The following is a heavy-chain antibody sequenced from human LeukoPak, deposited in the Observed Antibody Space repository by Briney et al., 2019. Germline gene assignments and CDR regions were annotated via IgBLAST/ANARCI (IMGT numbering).Heavy chain of an antibody. Sequence: ASVKVSCKASGYTFTGYYMHWVRQAPGQGLEWMGWINPNSGGTNYAQKFQGRVTMTRDTSISTAYMELSRLRSDDTAVYYCAITQPRPPVPLFDYWGQGTLVTVFS. CDR3: AITQPRPPVPLFDY. V-gene: IGHV1-2*02. D-gene: IGHD4-17*01. J-gene: IGHJ4*02. CDR2: INPNSGGT. CDR1: GYTFTGYY.